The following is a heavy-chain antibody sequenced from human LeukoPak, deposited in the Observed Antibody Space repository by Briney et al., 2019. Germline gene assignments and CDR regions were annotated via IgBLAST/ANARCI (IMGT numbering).Heavy chain of an antibody. CDR1: GFPFSGFW. J-gene: IGHJ6*02. CDR2: INSDGSGT. CDR3: ARGHYYGMDV. Sequence: GGSLRLSCAASGFPFSGFWMHWVRQAPGRGLVWVSRINSDGSGTSHADSVKGRFTTSRDNAKNTLYLQMNSLRAEDTAVYYCARGHYYGMDVWGQGTTVTVSS. V-gene: IGHV3-74*01.